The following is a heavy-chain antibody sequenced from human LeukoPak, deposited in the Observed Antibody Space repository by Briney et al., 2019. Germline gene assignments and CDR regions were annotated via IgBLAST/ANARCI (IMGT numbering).Heavy chain of an antibody. J-gene: IGHJ4*02. Sequence: GGSLRLSCAASGFNFRNSDMHWVRQVPGKGLEWVALLRDDGFNKYYADSVKDRFTISRDTSKNTLFLEMNRLTIEDRAIYYCAKSRRQYDFWSGFDYWGRGTLVTVSS. CDR1: GFNFRNSD. CDR3: AKSRRQYDFWSGFDY. D-gene: IGHD3-3*01. CDR2: LRDDGFNK. V-gene: IGHV3-30*02.